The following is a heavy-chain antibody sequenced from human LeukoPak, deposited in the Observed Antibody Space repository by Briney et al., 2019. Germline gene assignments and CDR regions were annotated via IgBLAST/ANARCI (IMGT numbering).Heavy chain of an antibody. CDR1: GFSLSTYG. D-gene: IGHD6-19*01. CDR2: ITGTGGST. J-gene: IGHJ4*02. V-gene: IGHV3-23*01. CDR3: AKDHGTAVAGFYY. Sequence: RGGSLRLSCAASGFSLSTYGVSWVRQPPGKGLEWVSGITGTGGSTYYADSVKGRFTVSRDTSKNTLYLQMNSLRAEDTAIYYCAKDHGTAVAGFYYWGQGTLVTVSS.